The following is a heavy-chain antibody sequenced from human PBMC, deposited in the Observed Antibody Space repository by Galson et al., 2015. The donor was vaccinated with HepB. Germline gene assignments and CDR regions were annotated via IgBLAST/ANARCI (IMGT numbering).Heavy chain of an antibody. J-gene: IGHJ6*02. CDR3: TKVRQAARGMDG. CDR2: TYYRSKWYN. Sequence: CAISGDSVSTNIVAWNWIRQSPSRGLEGLGRTYYRSKWYNDYADSVQSRITINPDTSRNQFSLQLNYVTPEDKGVYVCTKVRQAARGMDGWGQGTTVTVSS. CDR1: GDSVSTNIVA. D-gene: IGHD6-25*01. V-gene: IGHV6-1*01.